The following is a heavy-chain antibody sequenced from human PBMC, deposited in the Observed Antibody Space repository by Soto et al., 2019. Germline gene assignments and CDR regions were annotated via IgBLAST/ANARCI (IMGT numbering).Heavy chain of an antibody. CDR1: GGSTGSGGYY. D-gene: IGHD2-21*01. CDR3: ARADFGDRGLAFDS. CDR2: IYYTGGA. J-gene: IGHJ4*02. V-gene: IGHV4-31*03. Sequence: QVQLLESGPGLVKTSQTLSLTCSVSGGSTGSGGYYWSWVRQHPGKGLEWIGYIYYTGGAYYSPSLKGRVSISVDTSKNQFSLILDAVTVADTAVYYCARADFGDRGLAFDSWGQGILVTVSS.